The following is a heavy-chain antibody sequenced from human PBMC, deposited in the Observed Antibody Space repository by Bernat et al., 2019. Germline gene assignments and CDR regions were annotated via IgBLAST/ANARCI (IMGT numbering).Heavy chain of an antibody. D-gene: IGHD6-19*01. CDR1: GYTFTGYY. V-gene: IGHV1-2*04. J-gene: IGHJ4*02. Sequence: QVQLVQSGAEVKKPGASVKVSCKASGYTFTGYYMHWVRQAPGQGLEWMGWINPNSGGTNYAQKFQGWVTMTTDTSTSTAYMELRSLRSDDTAVYYCARGLIAVAGVLHNDYWGQGTLVTVSS. CDR3: ARGLIAVAGVLHNDY. CDR2: INPNSGGT.